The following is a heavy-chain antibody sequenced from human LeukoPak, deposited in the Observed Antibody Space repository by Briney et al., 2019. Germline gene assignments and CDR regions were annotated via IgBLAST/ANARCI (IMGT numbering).Heavy chain of an antibody. CDR1: GYTFSNYG. CDR3: ARDRSSSSD. CDR2: ISAYNGNT. Sequence: ASVKVSCKASGYTFSNYGVSWVRQAPGRGLEWMGWISAYNGNTDYAQKFQGRVTMTADTSTSTAYMELRGLRSDDTAVYYCARDRSSSSDWGQGTLVTVSS. D-gene: IGHD6-6*01. J-gene: IGHJ4*02. V-gene: IGHV1-18*01.